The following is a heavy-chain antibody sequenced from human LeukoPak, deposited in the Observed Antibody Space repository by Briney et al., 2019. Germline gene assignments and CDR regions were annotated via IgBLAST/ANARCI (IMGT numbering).Heavy chain of an antibody. CDR2: INPRGDNT. CDR1: GYTFTNNY. Sequence: ASVKVSCKASGYTFTNNYMHWVRQAPGQGLEWMGLINPRGDNTWYAQKFQGRVSTTRDMATSTDYMELSSLRSEDTAVYYCARGNSVGDIAWWFDPWGQGTLVTVSS. CDR3: ARGNSVGDIAWWFDP. V-gene: IGHV1-46*01. D-gene: IGHD3-10*01. J-gene: IGHJ5*02.